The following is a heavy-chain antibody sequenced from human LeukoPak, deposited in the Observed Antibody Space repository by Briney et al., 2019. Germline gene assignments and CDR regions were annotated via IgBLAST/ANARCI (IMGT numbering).Heavy chain of an antibody. CDR3: ARVSLYYYGSGSGSDY. V-gene: IGHV1-18*01. J-gene: IGHJ4*02. Sequence: GASVKVSCKASDYTFTSYGISWVRQAPGQGLEWMGWISAYNGNTNQAQKLQGRVTMTTDTSTSTAYMELRSLRSDDTAVYYCARVSLYYYGSGSGSDYWGQGTLVTVSS. D-gene: IGHD3-10*01. CDR1: DYTFTSYG. CDR2: ISAYNGNT.